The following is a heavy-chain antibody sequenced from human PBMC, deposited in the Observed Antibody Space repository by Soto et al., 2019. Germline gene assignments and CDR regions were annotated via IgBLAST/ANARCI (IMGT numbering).Heavy chain of an antibody. V-gene: IGHV3-23*01. D-gene: IGHD3-3*01. Sequence: GGSLRLSCAASGFTFSSYAMSWVRQAPGKGLEWVSAISGSGGSTYYADSVKGRFTISRDNSKNTLYLQMNGLRAEDTAVYYCAKDLPGYDFWSGLGYYYGMDVWGQGTTVTVSS. CDR3: AKDLPGYDFWSGLGYYYGMDV. CDR1: GFTFSSYA. CDR2: ISGSGGST. J-gene: IGHJ6*02.